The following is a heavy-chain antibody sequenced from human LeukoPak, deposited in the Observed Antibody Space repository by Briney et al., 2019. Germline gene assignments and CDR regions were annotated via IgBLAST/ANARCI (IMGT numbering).Heavy chain of an antibody. CDR3: AELGITMIGGV. J-gene: IGHJ6*04. CDR2: IRQDGSEK. V-gene: IGHV3-7*01. CDR1: GFTFSSYW. Sequence: PGGSLRLSCAASGFTFSSYWMSWVRQAPGKGLEWVANIRQDGSEKYYVDSVKGRFTISRDNAKNSLYLQMNSLRAEDTAVSYCAELGITMIGGVWGKGTTVTISS. D-gene: IGHD3-10*02.